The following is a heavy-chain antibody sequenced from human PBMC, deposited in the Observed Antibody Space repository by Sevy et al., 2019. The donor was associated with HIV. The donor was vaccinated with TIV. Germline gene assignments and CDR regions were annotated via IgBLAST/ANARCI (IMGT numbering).Heavy chain of an antibody. D-gene: IGHD2-21*01. CDR2: IKSITDGGAA. CDR1: GFTFDTFW. Sequence: GGSLRLSCAASGFTFDTFWMGWVRQAPGRGLEWVGHIKSITDGGAADYAAPVKGRFTISRHDSKNTLYLQMNSLKAEDTAVYYCSTDDLISYWGRGTLVTVSS. V-gene: IGHV3-15*01. J-gene: IGHJ4*02. CDR3: STDDLISY.